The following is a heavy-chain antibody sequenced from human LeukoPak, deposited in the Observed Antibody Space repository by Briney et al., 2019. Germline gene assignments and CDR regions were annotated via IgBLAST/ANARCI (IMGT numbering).Heavy chain of an antibody. CDR2: INHSGST. CDR3: ASLMGFGELFVDY. D-gene: IGHD3-10*01. CDR1: GGSFSGYY. V-gene: IGHV4-34*01. J-gene: IGHJ4*02. Sequence: PSETLSLTCAVYGGSFSGYYWSWIRQPPGKGLEWIGEINHSGSTNYNPSLKSRVTISVDTSKNQFSLKLSSVTAADTAVYYCASLMGFGELFVDYWGQGTLVTVSS.